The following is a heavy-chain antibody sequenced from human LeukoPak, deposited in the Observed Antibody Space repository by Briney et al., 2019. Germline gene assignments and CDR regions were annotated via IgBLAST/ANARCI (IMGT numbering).Heavy chain of an antibody. CDR3: ARRGGSYPIIPFAY. CDR2: IYHSGST. J-gene: IGHJ4*02. V-gene: IGHV4-4*02. Sequence: PSETLSLTCAVSGGSISSINWWSWVRQPPGKGLEWIGEIYHSGSTNYNPSLKSRVTISVDKSKNQFSLKLSSVTAADTAVYYCARRGGSYPIIPFAYWGQGTLVTVSS. D-gene: IGHD1-26*01. CDR1: GGSISSINW.